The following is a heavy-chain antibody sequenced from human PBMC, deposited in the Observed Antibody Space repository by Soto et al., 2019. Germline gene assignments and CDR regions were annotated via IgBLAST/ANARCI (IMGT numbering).Heavy chain of an antibody. CDR3: ARRGTYYFDS. Sequence: PSETLPLTCTASGASINTFSYFGSWIPQHPQKGLEWIGYVHSSGNTYYNTSFKNRVTISIDTSENKFSLNLGSVTAADTAVYYCARRGTYYFDSWGQGIRVTVSS. CDR1: GASINTFSYF. CDR2: VHSSGNT. J-gene: IGHJ4*02. D-gene: IGHD1-1*01. V-gene: IGHV4-31*03.